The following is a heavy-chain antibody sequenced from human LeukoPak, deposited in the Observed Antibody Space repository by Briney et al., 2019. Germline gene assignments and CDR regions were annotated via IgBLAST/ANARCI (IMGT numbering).Heavy chain of an antibody. CDR3: TSLLRYYFDY. CDR1: GFTFGDYA. Sequence: GRSLRLSCTASGFTFGDYAMSWVRQAPGKGLEWVGSIRSKAYGGTTEYAASVKGRFTISRDDSKSIAYLRMNSLKTEDTAVYYCTSLLRYYFDYWGQGTLVTVSS. J-gene: IGHJ4*02. D-gene: IGHD2/OR15-2a*01. CDR2: IRSKAYGGTT. V-gene: IGHV3-49*04.